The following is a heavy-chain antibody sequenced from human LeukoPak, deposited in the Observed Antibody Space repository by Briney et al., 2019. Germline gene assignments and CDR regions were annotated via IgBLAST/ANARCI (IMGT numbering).Heavy chain of an antibody. CDR1: GGSISSSSYY. CDR2: IYYAGSS. J-gene: IGHJ2*01. V-gene: IGHV4-39*07. CDR3: ARGSSNGWLFWYFDL. Sequence: SETLSLTCTVSGGSISSSSYYWGWIRQPPGKGLEYIGSIYYAGSSYYNPSLKSQLTTSVDTSKNQFSLRLTSVTAADTAVYFCARGSSNGWLFWYFDLWGRGTLVTVSS. D-gene: IGHD6-19*01.